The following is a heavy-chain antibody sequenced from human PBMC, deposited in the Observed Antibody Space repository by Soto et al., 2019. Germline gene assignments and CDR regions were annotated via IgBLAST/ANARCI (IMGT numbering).Heavy chain of an antibody. Sequence: GSLRLSCAASGLTFSSYAMSWVRQAPGKGLEWVSAISGSGGSTYYADSVKGRFTISRDNSKNTLYLQMNSLRAEDTAVYYCAKSPGDVGATHFDYWGQGTLVTVSS. J-gene: IGHJ4*02. CDR1: GLTFSSYA. D-gene: IGHD1-26*01. CDR3: AKSPGDVGATHFDY. V-gene: IGHV3-23*01. CDR2: ISGSGGST.